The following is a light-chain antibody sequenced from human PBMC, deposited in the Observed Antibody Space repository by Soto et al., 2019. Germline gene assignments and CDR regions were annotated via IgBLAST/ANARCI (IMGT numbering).Light chain of an antibody. CDR3: QTWGTGYVV. J-gene: IGLJ2*01. V-gene: IGLV4-69*01. CDR2: LNSDGSH. CDR1: SGHIGYT. Sequence: QLVLTQSPSASASLGASVKLTCTLSSGHIGYTIAWHQQQPEKGPRYLMKLNSDGSHRKGDGIPDRFSGSTSGAERYLIISSLQSEDVADYYCQTWGTGYVVFGGGTKLTVL.